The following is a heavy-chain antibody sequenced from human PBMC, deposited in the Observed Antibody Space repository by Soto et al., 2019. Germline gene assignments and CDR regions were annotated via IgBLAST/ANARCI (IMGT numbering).Heavy chain of an antibody. J-gene: IGHJ4*02. CDR3: ARAPYSSIWYYFDY. V-gene: IGHV1-69*02. Sequence: QVQLVQSGAEVKKPGSSVKVSCKASGGTFSSYTISWVRQAPGQGLEWMGRIIPILGIANYAQKFQGRVTITADKSTSTAYMELSSLRSEDMAVYYCARAPYSSIWYYFDYWGQGTLVTVSS. CDR1: GGTFSSYT. D-gene: IGHD6-13*01. CDR2: IIPILGIA.